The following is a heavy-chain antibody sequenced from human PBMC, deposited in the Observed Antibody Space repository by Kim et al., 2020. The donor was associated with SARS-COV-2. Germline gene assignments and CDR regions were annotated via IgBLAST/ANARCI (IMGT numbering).Heavy chain of an antibody. D-gene: IGHD5-12*01. CDR1: GYSFTNKV. CDR2: IDPANGNR. V-gene: IGHV1-3*01. J-gene: IGHJ4*02. CDR3: SRGGPYFHY. Sequence: ASVKVSCRASGYSFTNKVIFWVRQAPGQRPEWMGWIDPANGNRMYSQNYRGRLTITVDTSAATAYMELTSLTSEDTAVYYCSRGGPYFHYWGQGTLVTVSS.